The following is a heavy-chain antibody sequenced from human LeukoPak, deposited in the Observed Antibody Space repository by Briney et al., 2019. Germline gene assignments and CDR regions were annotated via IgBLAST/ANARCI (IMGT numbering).Heavy chain of an antibody. CDR1: GFAFSSYN. J-gene: IGHJ6*02. D-gene: IGHD6-13*01. Sequence: GGSLRLSCAASGFAFSSYNMTWVRHAPGKGLEWVSSISSSSSYIYYADSVKGRFTISRDNAKNSLYLQMNSLRAEDTAVYYCARDKIAAAGTDYYYGMDVWGQGTTVTVSS. V-gene: IGHV3-21*01. CDR2: ISSSSSYI. CDR3: ARDKIAAAGTDYYYGMDV.